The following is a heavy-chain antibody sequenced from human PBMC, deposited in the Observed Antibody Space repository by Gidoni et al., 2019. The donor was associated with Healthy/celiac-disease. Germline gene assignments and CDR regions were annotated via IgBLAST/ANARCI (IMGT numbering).Heavy chain of an antibody. CDR3: AREDESGNYYDSSGYYPDY. CDR2: ISYDGSNK. Sequence: QVQLVESGGGVVQPGRSLRLSCAASGFTFSSYARHWVRQAPGKGLECVAVISYDGSNKYYADSVKGRFTISRDNSKNTLYLQMNSLRAEDTAVYYCAREDESGNYYDSSGYYPDYWGQGTLVTVSS. D-gene: IGHD3-22*01. V-gene: IGHV3-30-3*01. CDR1: GFTFSSYA. J-gene: IGHJ4*02.